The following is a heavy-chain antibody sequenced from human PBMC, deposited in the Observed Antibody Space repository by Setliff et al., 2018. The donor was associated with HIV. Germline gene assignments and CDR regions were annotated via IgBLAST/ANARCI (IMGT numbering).Heavy chain of an antibody. Sequence: GGSLRLSCAASGFTFSSYSMNWVRQAPGKGLEWVSSISSSSSPIYYADSVKGRFTISRDNAKNSLYLQMNSLRAEDTAVYYCARRGDYYYYYAMDFWGQGTTVTVSS. CDR2: ISSSSSPI. V-gene: IGHV3-48*01. CDR3: ARRGDYYYYYAMDF. CDR1: GFTFSSYS. D-gene: IGHD3-10*01. J-gene: IGHJ6*02.